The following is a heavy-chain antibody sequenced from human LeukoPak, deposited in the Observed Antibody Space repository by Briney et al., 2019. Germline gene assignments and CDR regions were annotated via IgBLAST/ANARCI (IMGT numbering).Heavy chain of an antibody. CDR3: VRELGAPAAGAFDL. Sequence: KPGGPLRLSCAGSGFTFSSYSMNWVRQAPGKGLEWVSSMGSSGTKGYYADSVKGRYTISRDNAKNSLFLQMNSLRAEDSALYYCVRELGAPAAGAFDLWGQGTLVTVSS. D-gene: IGHD3-3*02. J-gene: IGHJ3*01. CDR1: GFTFSSYS. V-gene: IGHV3-21*01. CDR2: MGSSGTKG.